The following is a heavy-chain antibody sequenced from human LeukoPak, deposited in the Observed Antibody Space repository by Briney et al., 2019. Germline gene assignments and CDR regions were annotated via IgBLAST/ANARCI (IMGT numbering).Heavy chain of an antibody. D-gene: IGHD6-13*01. CDR2: INPSGGST. J-gene: IGHJ4*02. Sequence: ASVKVSCKASGYTFTSYYMHWVRQAPGQGLEWMGIINPSGGSTSYAQKFQGRVTMTRDMSTSTVYMELRSLRSDDTAVYYCARVDIAAAFFDYWGQGTLVTVSS. CDR3: ARVDIAAAFFDY. V-gene: IGHV1-46*01. CDR1: GYTFTSYY.